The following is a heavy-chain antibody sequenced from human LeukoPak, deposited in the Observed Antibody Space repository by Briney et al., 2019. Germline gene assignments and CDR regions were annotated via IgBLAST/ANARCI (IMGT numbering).Heavy chain of an antibody. D-gene: IGHD5/OR15-5a*01. CDR3: ATTRVSGYYYYYYGMAV. CDR1: GDIVSSNTAA. Sequence: SQTLSLTCAISGDIVSSNTAAWNWIRQSPSRGLEWLGRTYYRSKWYNDYAVSVKSRITINPDTSKNQFSLQLNSVTPEDTAVYYCATTRVSGYYYYYYGMAVWGQGTTVTVSS. V-gene: IGHV6-1*01. J-gene: IGHJ6*02. CDR2: TYYRSKWYN.